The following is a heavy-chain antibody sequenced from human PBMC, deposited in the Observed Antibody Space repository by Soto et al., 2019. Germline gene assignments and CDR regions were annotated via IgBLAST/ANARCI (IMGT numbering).Heavy chain of an antibody. CDR3: ARRGSTVVTLYY. CDR2: ISYDGSNK. Sequence: QVQLVESGGGVVQPGRSLRLSCAASGFTFSSYAMHWVRQAPGKGLEWVAVISYDGSNKYYADSVKGRFTISRDNSKNTLYLQMNSLRAEDTAVYYCARRGSTVVTLYYWGQGTLVTVSS. CDR1: GFTFSSYA. J-gene: IGHJ4*02. D-gene: IGHD4-17*01. V-gene: IGHV3-30-3*01.